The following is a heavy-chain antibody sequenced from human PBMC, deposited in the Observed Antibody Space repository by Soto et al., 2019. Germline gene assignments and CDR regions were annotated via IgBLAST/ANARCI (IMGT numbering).Heavy chain of an antibody. CDR2: ISYDGGNK. D-gene: IGHD3-10*01. CDR3: ARACHYYGSGSYSGFDY. J-gene: IGHJ4*02. Sequence: QVQLVESGGGVVQPGTSLRLSCAPSGFTFSSHAMHWVRQAPGKGLEWVALISYDGGNKDYTDSVKGRFTISRDDSKNTLYLHMNSLRSEDTAVYYCARACHYYGSGSYSGFDYWGQGTLVTVSS. CDR1: GFTFSSHA. V-gene: IGHV3-30-3*01.